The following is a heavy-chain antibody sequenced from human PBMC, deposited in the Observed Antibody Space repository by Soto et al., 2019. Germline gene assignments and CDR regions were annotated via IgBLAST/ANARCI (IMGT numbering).Heavy chain of an antibody. D-gene: IGHD3-22*01. CDR3: ARDPSYDHRNGMDV. CDR1: GGSISSGGYY. CDR2: IYYSGST. J-gene: IGHJ6*02. Sequence: QVQLQESGPGLVKPSQTLSLTCTVSGGSISSGGYYWSWSRQHPGKGLEWIGYIYYSGSTYYNPSLKSRVTISVDTSKNQFSLKLSSVTAADTAVYYCARDPSYDHRNGMDVWGQGTTVTVSS. V-gene: IGHV4-31*03.